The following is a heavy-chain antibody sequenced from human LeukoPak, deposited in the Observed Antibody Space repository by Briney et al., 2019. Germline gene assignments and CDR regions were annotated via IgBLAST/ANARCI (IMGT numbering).Heavy chain of an antibody. CDR2: ISSSSSYI. CDR3: ARDNWKYCSSTSCSDAFDI. Sequence: GGSLRLSCAASGFTFSSYSMNWVRQAPGKGLEWVSSISSSSSYIYYADSVKGRFTISRDNAKNSLYLQMNSLRAEDTAVYYCARDNWKYCSSTSCSDAFDIWGQGTMVTVSS. J-gene: IGHJ3*02. CDR1: GFTFSSYS. V-gene: IGHV3-21*01. D-gene: IGHD2-2*01.